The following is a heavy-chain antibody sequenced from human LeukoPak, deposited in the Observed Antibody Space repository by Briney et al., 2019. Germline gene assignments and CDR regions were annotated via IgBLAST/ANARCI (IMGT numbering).Heavy chain of an antibody. CDR3: ARGRGGSYYSRFDP. Sequence: SETLSLTCAVYGGSFSGYYWSWIRQPPGKGLEWIGEINHSGSTNYNPSLKSRVTISVDTSKNQFSLKLSSVTAADPAVYYCARGRGGSYYSRFDPWGPGTLVTVSS. J-gene: IGHJ5*02. D-gene: IGHD1-26*01. CDR1: GGSFSGYY. CDR2: INHSGST. V-gene: IGHV4-34*01.